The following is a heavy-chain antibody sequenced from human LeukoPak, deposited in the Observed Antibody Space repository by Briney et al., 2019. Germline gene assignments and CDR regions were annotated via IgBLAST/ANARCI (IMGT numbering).Heavy chain of an antibody. D-gene: IGHD6-19*01. CDR2: IYYSGST. CDR3: ARDLRSSGRSGRKDWYFDL. Sequence: PSETLSLTCTVSGGSISSYYWSWIRQPPRKGLEWIGYIYYSGSTNYNPSLKSRVTISVDTSKSQFSLKLSSVTAADTAVYYCARDLRSSGRSGRKDWYFDLWGRGTLVTVSS. V-gene: IGHV4-59*01. CDR1: GGSISSYY. J-gene: IGHJ2*01.